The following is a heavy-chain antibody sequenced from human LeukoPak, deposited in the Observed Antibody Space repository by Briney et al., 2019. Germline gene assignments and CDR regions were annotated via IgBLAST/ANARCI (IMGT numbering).Heavy chain of an antibody. CDR3: ARGPTTYSSSWFYYYGMDV. D-gene: IGHD6-13*01. CDR1: GGSFSGYY. CDR2: INHSGST. J-gene: IGHJ6*02. V-gene: IGHV4-34*01. Sequence: SETLSLTCAVYGGSFSGYYWSWIRQPPGKGLEWIGEINHSGSTNYNPSLKSRVTISVDTSKNQFSLKLSSVTAADTAVYYCARGPTTYSSSWFYYYGMDVWGQGTTVTVSS.